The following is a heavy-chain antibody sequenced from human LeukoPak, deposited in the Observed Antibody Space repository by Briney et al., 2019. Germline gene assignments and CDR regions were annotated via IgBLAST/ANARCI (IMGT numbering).Heavy chain of an antibody. Sequence: GGSLRLSCAASGFTFSSYSMNWVRQAPGKGLEWVSSISSSSSYIYYADSVKGRFTISRDNAKNSLYLQMNSLRAEDTAVYYCARGYDIKVVPYYFDYWGQGTLVTVSS. CDR2: ISSSSSYI. CDR3: ARGYDIKVVPYYFDY. V-gene: IGHV3-21*01. D-gene: IGHD3-9*01. J-gene: IGHJ4*02. CDR1: GFTFSSYS.